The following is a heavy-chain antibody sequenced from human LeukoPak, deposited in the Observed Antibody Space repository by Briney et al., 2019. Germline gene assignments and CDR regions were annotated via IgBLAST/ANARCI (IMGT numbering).Heavy chain of an antibody. J-gene: IGHJ3*02. D-gene: IGHD6-19*01. CDR2: INPNSGGT. CDR3: ARGDQWLSAFDI. CDR1: GYTFTGYY. Sequence: ASVNVSCKASGYTFTGYYMHWVRQAPGQGLEWMGWINPNSGGTNYAQKFQGRVTMTRDTSISTAYMELSRLRSDDTAVYYCARGDQWLSAFDIWGQGTMVTVSS. V-gene: IGHV1-2*02.